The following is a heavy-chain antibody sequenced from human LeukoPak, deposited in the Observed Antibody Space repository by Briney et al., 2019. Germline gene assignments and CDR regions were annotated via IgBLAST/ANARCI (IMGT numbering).Heavy chain of an antibody. D-gene: IGHD6-13*01. Sequence: SVKVSCKASGGTFSSYAISLVRQAPGQGLEWMGGIIPIFGTANYAQKFQGRVTITTDESTSTAYMELSSLRSEDTAVYYCARGGPSDSSSWYISYYYMDVWGKGTTVTVSS. J-gene: IGHJ6*03. CDR1: GGTFSSYA. V-gene: IGHV1-69*05. CDR3: ARGGPSDSSSWYISYYYMDV. CDR2: IIPIFGTA.